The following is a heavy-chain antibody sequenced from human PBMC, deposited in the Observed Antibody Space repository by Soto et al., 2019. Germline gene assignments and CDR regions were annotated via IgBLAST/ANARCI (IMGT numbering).Heavy chain of an antibody. Sequence: PGGSLRLSCAASGFTFSDYYMSWIRQAPGKGLEWVSYTSSSGSTIYYAGSVKGRFTISRDNAKNSLHLQINRLRAEDTAVYYCARVRDYGSGSYLLDYWGQGTLVTVSS. CDR1: GFTFSDYY. D-gene: IGHD3-10*01. V-gene: IGHV3-11*01. J-gene: IGHJ4*02. CDR2: TSSSGSTI. CDR3: ARVRDYGSGSYLLDY.